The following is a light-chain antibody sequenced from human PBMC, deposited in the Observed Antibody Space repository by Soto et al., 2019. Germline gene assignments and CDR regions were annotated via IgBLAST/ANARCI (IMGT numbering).Light chain of an antibody. CDR1: SSDVGGYNS. CDR2: EVS. CDR3: SPYTTSSTLLYV. V-gene: IGLV2-14*01. Sequence: QSALTQPASVSGSPGQSITISCTGTSSDVGGYNSVSWYQQHPGKAPKLMIYEVSNRPSGVSNRFSGSKSGNTASLTISGLQAEDEADYYCSPYTTSSTLLYVFGTGTKLTVL. J-gene: IGLJ1*01.